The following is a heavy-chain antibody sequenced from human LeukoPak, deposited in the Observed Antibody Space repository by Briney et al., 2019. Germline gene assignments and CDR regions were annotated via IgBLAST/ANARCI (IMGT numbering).Heavy chain of an antibody. CDR3: ARDLDYYYYMDV. V-gene: IGHV3-21*01. Sequence: GGSLRLSCAASGFTFSSYSMNWVRQAPGKGLEWVSSISSSSSYIYYADSAKGRFTISRDNAKNSLYLQMNSLRAEDTAVYYCARDLDYYYYMDVWGKGTTVTVSS. CDR1: GFTFSSYS. D-gene: IGHD3-16*01. J-gene: IGHJ6*03. CDR2: ISSSSSYI.